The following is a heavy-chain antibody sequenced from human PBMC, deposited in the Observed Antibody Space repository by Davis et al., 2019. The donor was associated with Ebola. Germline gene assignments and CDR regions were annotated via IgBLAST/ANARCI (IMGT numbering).Heavy chain of an antibody. CDR3: ARCEENPDTTMVSCFDY. D-gene: IGHD5-18*01. V-gene: IGHV7-4-1*02. CDR2: INTNTGNS. CDR1: GYIFISYA. J-gene: IGHJ4*02. Sequence: ASVQVSCKASGYIFISYAMIWVRQPPGQGLEWMGLINTNTGNSTYAQGFTGRFVFSLDTSVSTAYLQISSLKAEDTAVYYCARCEENPDTTMVSCFDYWGQGTLVTVSS.